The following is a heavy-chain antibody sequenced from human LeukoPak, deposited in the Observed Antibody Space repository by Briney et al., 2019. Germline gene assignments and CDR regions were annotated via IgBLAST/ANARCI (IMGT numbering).Heavy chain of an antibody. D-gene: IGHD2-8*01. V-gene: IGHV3-49*03. CDR3: TRANGLYYYYGMDV. CDR2: IRSKAYGGTT. J-gene: IGHJ6*02. CDR1: GFTFGDYA. Sequence: PGGSLRLSCTASGFTFGDYAMSCFRQAPGKGLEWVGFIRSKAYGGTTEYAASVKGRFTISRDDSKSIAYLQMNSLKTEDTAVYYCTRANGLYYYYGMDVWGQGTTVTVSS.